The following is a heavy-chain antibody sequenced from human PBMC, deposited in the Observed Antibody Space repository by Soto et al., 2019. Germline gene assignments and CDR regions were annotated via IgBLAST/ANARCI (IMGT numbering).Heavy chain of an antibody. D-gene: IGHD3-10*01. V-gene: IGHV3-23*01. CDR2: ISGSGGST. CDR1: GFTFSNYA. Sequence: GGSLRFSCAASGFTFSNYAMSWVRQAPGEGLEWISAISGSGGSTYHADSVKGRFTISRDNSKNTLDLQMYSLRAEDTAVYYCEKGSAGASPYYFDYGGKEILVTVP. CDR3: EKGSAGASPYYFDY. J-gene: IGHJ4*02.